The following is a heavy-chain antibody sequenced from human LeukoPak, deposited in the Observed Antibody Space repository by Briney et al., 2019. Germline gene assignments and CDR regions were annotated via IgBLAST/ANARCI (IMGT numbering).Heavy chain of an antibody. Sequence: GGSLRLSCAASGFTFSSNWMHWVRQAPGKGLVWVSRSNEDGSTTNYADSVKGRFTISRDNAKNTPYLQMNSLTAEDTAVYYCVRDLGGRSGHWGQGTLVTVSS. CDR3: VRDLGGRSGH. V-gene: IGHV3-74*01. CDR1: GFTFSSNW. CDR2: SNEDGSTT. J-gene: IGHJ4*02. D-gene: IGHD1-26*01.